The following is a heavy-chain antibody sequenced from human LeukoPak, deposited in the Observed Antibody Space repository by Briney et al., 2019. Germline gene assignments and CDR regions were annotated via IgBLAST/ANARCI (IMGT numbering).Heavy chain of an antibody. CDR3: ARGGVGIGGGQDAFDI. CDR1: GGTFSSYA. Sequence: SVKVSCKASGGTFSSYAISWVRQAPGQGLEWMGGIIPIFGTANYAQKFQGRVTITTDESTSTAYMELSSLRSEDTAVYYCARGGVGIGGGQDAFDIWGQGTMVTVSS. J-gene: IGHJ3*02. V-gene: IGHV1-69*05. D-gene: IGHD1-26*01. CDR2: IIPIFGTA.